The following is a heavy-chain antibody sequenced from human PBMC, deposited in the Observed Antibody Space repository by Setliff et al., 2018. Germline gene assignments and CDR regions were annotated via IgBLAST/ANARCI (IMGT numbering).Heavy chain of an antibody. CDR3: ARGPGAATGEGFDI. D-gene: IGHD7-27*01. CDR2: MYGNS. J-gene: IGHJ3*02. Sequence: SETLSLTCTVSGGSINSGSYYWSFIRQPAGKGLEWIGRMYGNSNYNPSLKSRVTMSIDTSKNKFSLKLSSVTAADTAVYYCARGPGAATGEGFDIWGQGTMVTV. V-gene: IGHV4-61*02. CDR1: GGSINSGSYY.